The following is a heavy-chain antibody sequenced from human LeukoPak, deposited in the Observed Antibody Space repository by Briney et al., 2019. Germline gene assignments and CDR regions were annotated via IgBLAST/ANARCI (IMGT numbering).Heavy chain of an antibody. Sequence: PSETLSLTCAVYGGSFSGYYWSWIRQPPGKGLEWIGEINHSGSTNYNPSLKSRVTISVDTSKNQFSLKLSSVTAADTAVYYCARGLRPSYSSSSHFDYWGQGTLVTVSS. CDR1: GGSFSGYY. CDR2: INHSGST. CDR3: ARGLRPSYSSSSHFDY. J-gene: IGHJ4*02. V-gene: IGHV4-34*01. D-gene: IGHD6-6*01.